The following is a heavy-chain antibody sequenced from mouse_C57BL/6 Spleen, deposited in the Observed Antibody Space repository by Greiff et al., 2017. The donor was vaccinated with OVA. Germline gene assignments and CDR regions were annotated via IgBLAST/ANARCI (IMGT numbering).Heavy chain of an antibody. V-gene: IGHV1-81*01. CDR3: ARGDYSNYEGFDY. Sequence: VQLQQSGAELARPGASVKLSCKASGYTFTSYGISWVKQRTGQGLEWIGEIYPRSGNTYYNEKFKGKATLTADKSSSTAYMELRSLTSEDSAVYFCARGDYSNYEGFDYWGQGTTRTVSS. CDR1: GYTFTSYG. CDR2: IYPRSGNT. D-gene: IGHD2-5*01. J-gene: IGHJ2*01.